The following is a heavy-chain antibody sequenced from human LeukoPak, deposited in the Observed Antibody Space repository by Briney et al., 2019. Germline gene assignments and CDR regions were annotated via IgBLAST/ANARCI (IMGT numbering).Heavy chain of an antibody. V-gene: IGHV4-59*08. CDR3: ARPSGYSSGYFDY. Sequence: PSETLSLTCTVSGGSISSYYWSWIRQPPGKGLECIGYIYYSGGTNYNPSLKSRVTISVDTSTKQFSLRLSSVTAADTAVYYCARPSGYSSGYFDYWGQGTLVTVSS. CDR1: GGSISSYY. J-gene: IGHJ4*02. D-gene: IGHD6-19*01. CDR2: IYYSGGT.